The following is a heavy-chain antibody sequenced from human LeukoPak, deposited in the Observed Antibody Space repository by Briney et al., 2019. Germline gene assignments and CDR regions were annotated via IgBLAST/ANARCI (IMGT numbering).Heavy chain of an antibody. CDR3: ARDVGSSGYYDAFDI. V-gene: IGHV1-46*01. Sequence: GASVKVSCKASGYTFTGYYMHWVRQAPGQGLEWMGIINPSGGSTSYAQKFQGRVTMTRDMSTSTVYMELSSLRSEDTAVYYCARDVGSSGYYDAFDIWGQGTMVTVSS. J-gene: IGHJ3*02. CDR2: INPSGGST. D-gene: IGHD3-22*01. CDR1: GYTFTGYY.